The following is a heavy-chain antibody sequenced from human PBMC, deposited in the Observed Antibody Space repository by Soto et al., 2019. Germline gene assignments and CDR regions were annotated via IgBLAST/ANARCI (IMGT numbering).Heavy chain of an antibody. J-gene: IGHJ6*02. CDR2: IYHSGST. CDR3: ARLFYYATTRGRMDV. CDR1: GRPITSTDW. Sequence: PSETLSLTCTVSGRPITSTDWWTWVRQAPGKGLDWIGEIYHSGSTNYNPSLKSRVAISMDRSKNQFSLRLTSVTAADTAVYYCARLFYYATTRGRMDVWGRGTTVTVSS. D-gene: IGHD3-10*01. V-gene: IGHV4-4*02.